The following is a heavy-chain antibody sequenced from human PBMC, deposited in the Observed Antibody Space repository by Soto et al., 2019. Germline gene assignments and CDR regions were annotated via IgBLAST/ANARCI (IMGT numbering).Heavy chain of an antibody. V-gene: IGHV1-18*01. D-gene: IGHD3-22*01. CDR3: ARAYYYDSSALQGFFDY. J-gene: IGHJ4*02. CDR1: GYTFTSYG. Sequence: ASVKVSCKASGYTFTSYGIRWVRQAPGQGLEWMGWISAYNGNTNYAQKLQGRVTMTTDTSTSTAYMELRSLRSDDTAVYYCARAYYYDSSALQGFFDYWGQGTLVTVSS. CDR2: ISAYNGNT.